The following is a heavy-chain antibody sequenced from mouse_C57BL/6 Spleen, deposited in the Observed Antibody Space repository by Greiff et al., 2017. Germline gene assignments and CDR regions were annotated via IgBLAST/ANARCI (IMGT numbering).Heavy chain of an antibody. CDR3: TRYYDYSWFAY. Sequence: EVKLQESGAELVRPGASVKLSCTASGFNIKDDYMHWVKQRPEQGLEWIGWIDPENGDTEYASKFQGKATITADTSSNTAYLQLSSLTSEDTAVYYCTRYYDYSWFAYWGQGTLVTVSA. CDR2: IDPENGDT. V-gene: IGHV14-4*01. D-gene: IGHD2-4*01. CDR1: GFNIKDDY. J-gene: IGHJ3*01.